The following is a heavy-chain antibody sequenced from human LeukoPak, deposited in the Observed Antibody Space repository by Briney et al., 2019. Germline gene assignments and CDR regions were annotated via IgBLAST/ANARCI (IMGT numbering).Heavy chain of an antibody. CDR2: IYHSGST. CDR3: ARVGGMTTINNAAFDI. D-gene: IGHD5-24*01. J-gene: IGHJ3*02. V-gene: IGHV4-59*12. CDR1: GGSLNSYY. Sequence: SETLSLTCTVSGGSLNSYYWNWIQQPPGKGLEWIGYIYHSGSTNYNPSSKSRVTISLDRSKNQFSLKLTSVTAADTAIYYCARVGGMTTINNAAFDIWGQGTMVTVSS.